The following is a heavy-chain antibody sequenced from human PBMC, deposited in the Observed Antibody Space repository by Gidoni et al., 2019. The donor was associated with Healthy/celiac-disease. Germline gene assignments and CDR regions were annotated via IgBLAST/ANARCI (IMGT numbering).Heavy chain of an antibody. CDR2: ST. CDR3: ARRSPSGWYTLIDAFDI. J-gene: IGHJ3*02. V-gene: IGHV4-59*01. Sequence: STNYNPSLKSRVTISVDTSKNQFSLKLSSVTAADTAVYYCARRSPSGWYTLIDAFDIWGQGTMVTVSS. D-gene: IGHD6-19*01.